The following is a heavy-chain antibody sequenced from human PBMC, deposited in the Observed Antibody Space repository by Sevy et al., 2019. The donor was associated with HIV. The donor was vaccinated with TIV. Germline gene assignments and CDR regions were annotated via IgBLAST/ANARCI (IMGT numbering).Heavy chain of an antibody. D-gene: IGHD3-22*01. CDR3: AREPYFFDKSGYFLDY. V-gene: IGHV4-61*01. CDR1: GVSVTSDTYY. Sequence: SETLSLTCAVSGVSVTSDTYYWSWIRQPPGKGLEWIGYVYHTGSTNYSPSFKSLVTISIDTSKNQFSLRLFSVAAADTAMYYCAREPYFFDKSGYFLDYWGQGILVTVSS. J-gene: IGHJ4*02. CDR2: VYHTGST.